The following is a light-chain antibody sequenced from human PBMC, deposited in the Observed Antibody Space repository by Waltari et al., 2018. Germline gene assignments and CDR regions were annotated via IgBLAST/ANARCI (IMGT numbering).Light chain of an antibody. V-gene: IGKV3-20*01. CDR1: QSVSRA. CDR3: QHYVSLPVT. CDR2: GAS. Sequence: EIVLSQSPGTLSLSPGERATLSCRASQSVSRALAWYQQNPGQAPRLLIYGASNRATGIPDRFSGSGSGTDFSLIISRLEPEDFAVYYCQHYVSLPVTFGQGTKVDIK. J-gene: IGKJ1*01.